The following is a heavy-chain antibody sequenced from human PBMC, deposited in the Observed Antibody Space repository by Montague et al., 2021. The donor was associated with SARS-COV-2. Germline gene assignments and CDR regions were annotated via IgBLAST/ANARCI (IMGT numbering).Heavy chain of an antibody. J-gene: IGHJ4*02. CDR1: GGSLSGYY. CDR3: ARDSVYLDVYY. V-gene: IGHV4-59*12. D-gene: IGHD5/OR15-5a*01. Sequence: SETLSLTCTASGGSLSGYYWSWIRQPPGKGLEWIGYIPDSGSTNYNPSLSSRLTISVDTSKNQFSLTLTSVTAADTAIYYCARDSVYLDVYYWGEGALVTVAS. CDR2: IPDSGST.